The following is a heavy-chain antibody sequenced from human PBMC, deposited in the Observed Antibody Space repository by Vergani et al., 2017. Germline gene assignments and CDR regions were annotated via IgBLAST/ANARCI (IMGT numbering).Heavy chain of an antibody. CDR1: GGSISSSSYY. Sequence: QLQLQESGPGLVKPSETLSLTCTVSGGSISSSSYYWGWIRQPPGKGLEWIGSIYYSGSTYYNPSLKSRVTISVDTSKNQFSLKLSSVTAADTAVYYCARGKRCLEWFRDYWGQGTLVTVSS. J-gene: IGHJ4*02. CDR3: ARGKRCLEWFRDY. V-gene: IGHV4-39*01. D-gene: IGHD3-3*01. CDR2: IYYSGST.